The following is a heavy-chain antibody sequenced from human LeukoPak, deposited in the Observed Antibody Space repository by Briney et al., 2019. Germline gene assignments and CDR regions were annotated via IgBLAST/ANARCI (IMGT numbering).Heavy chain of an antibody. CDR3: AKEFTSYTSGWFFQH. CDR2: ISYDGRTT. J-gene: IGHJ1*01. Sequence: GGSLRLSCAASGFTFSNYGMQWVRQAPGKGPEWLAVISYDGRTTFYADSVKGRFTISRDNSKSTVGLQMSSLRAEDTAVYYCAKEFTSYTSGWFFQHWGQGTLVTVSS. V-gene: IGHV3-30*18. CDR1: GFTFSNYG. D-gene: IGHD6-13*01.